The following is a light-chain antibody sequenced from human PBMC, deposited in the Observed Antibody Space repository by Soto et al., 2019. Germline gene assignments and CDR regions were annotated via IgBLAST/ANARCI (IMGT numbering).Light chain of an antibody. CDR3: QQLNSYPLT. CDR2: AAS. J-gene: IGKJ3*01. CDR1: QSISSY. Sequence: DIQMTQSPSSLSASVGDRVTITCRASQSISSYLNWYQQKPGKAPKLLIYAASSLQSGVPSRFSGSGSGTEFTLTISSLQPDDFATYYCQQLNSYPLTFGPGTKVDIK. V-gene: IGKV1-39*01.